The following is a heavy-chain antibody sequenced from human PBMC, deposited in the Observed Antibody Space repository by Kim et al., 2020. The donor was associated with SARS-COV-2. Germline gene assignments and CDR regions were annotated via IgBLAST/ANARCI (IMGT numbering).Heavy chain of an antibody. CDR1: GFTFSSYA. CDR3: ARDHQREDTFTFGGVIQVYGGMDV. D-gene: IGHD3-16*02. Sequence: GGSLRLSCAASGFTFSSYAMHWVRQAPGKGLEWVAVISYDGSNKYYADSVKGRFTISRDNSKNTLYLQMNSLRAEDTAVYYCARDHQREDTFTFGGVIQVYGGMDVCGQGTTVTVSS. V-gene: IGHV3-30*04. J-gene: IGHJ6*02. CDR2: ISYDGSNK.